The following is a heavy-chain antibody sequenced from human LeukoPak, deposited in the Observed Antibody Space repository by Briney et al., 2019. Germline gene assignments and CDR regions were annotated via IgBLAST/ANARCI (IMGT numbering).Heavy chain of an antibody. CDR1: GFTFSSYA. V-gene: IGHV3-23*01. J-gene: IGHJ4*02. D-gene: IGHD2-15*01. CDR2: ISGNGGST. CDR3: AKEVVLYFDY. Sequence: PGGSLRLSCAASGFTFSSYAMSWVRQAPGRGLEWVSAISGNGGSTYYADSVKGRFTISRDKSKNTLYLQMNSLRAEDTAVYYCAKEVVLYFDYWGQGTLVTVSS.